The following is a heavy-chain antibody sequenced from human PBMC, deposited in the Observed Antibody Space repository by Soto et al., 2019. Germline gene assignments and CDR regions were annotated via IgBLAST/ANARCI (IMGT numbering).Heavy chain of an antibody. V-gene: IGHV5-10-1*01. D-gene: IGHD3-3*01. CDR3: ARLHYDFWSGYSTYYYYGMDV. J-gene: IGHJ6*02. CDR1: GYSFTSYW. CDR2: IDPSDSYT. Sequence: GESLKISCKGSGYSFTSYWISWVRQMPGKGLEWMGRIDPSDSYTNYSPSFQGHVTISADKSISTAYLQWSSLKASDTAMYYCARLHYDFWSGYSTYYYYGMDVWGQGPTVTLSS.